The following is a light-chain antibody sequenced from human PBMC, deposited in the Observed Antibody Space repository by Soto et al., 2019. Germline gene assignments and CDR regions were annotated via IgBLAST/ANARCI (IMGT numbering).Light chain of an antibody. J-gene: IGLJ1*01. CDR2: AND. CDR1: SSNIGSNL. Sequence: QSVLTRPPSASGTPGQRVTISCSGSSSNIGSNLVTWYQHLPGTAPRLLIYANDQRPSGVPDRFSGSKSDTSASLAISALQSEDKADYYCATWDDSLNGAYVFGTGTKVTVL. V-gene: IGLV1-44*01. CDR3: ATWDDSLNGAYV.